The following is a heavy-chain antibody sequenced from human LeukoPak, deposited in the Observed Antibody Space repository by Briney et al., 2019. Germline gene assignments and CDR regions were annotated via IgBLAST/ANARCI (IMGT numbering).Heavy chain of an antibody. V-gene: IGHV3-23*01. CDR3: AKESDDSSVYYYGPTPSPLDS. D-gene: IGHD3-22*01. CDR1: GFTFSSYA. CDR2: ISGGGGST. Sequence: PGGSLRLSCAASGFTFSSYAMNWVRQAPGKGLEWVSVISGGGGSTYYADSVKGRFTISRDNSKNTLYLQMNSLRAEDTAVYYCAKESDDSSVYYYGPTPSPLDSWGQGTLDTVSS. J-gene: IGHJ4*02.